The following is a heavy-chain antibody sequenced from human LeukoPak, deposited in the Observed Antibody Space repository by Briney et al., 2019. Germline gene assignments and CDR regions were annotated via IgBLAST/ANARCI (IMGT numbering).Heavy chain of an antibody. CDR1: GYTFTSYG. CDR3: ARDRRYSSSWYVRLYYYYYGMDV. V-gene: IGHV1-18*01. D-gene: IGHD6-13*01. Sequence: ASVKVSCKASGYTFTSYGISWVRQAPGQGLEWMGWISAYNGNTNYAQKRQGTVTMTTDTSTSTAYMELRSLRSDDTAVYYCARDRRYSSSWYVRLYYYYYGMDVWGQGTTVTVSS. CDR2: ISAYNGNT. J-gene: IGHJ6*02.